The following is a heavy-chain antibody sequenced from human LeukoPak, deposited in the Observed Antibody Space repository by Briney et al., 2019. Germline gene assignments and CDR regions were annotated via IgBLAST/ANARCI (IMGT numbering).Heavy chain of an antibody. D-gene: IGHD3-10*01. V-gene: IGHV3-30*04. Sequence: GGSLRLSCAASGFTFSSYAMHWVRQAPGKGLEWVAVISYDGSNKYYADSVKGRFTISRDNSKNTLYLQMNSLRAEDTAVYYCARDRETTYYYGSFPYWGQGTLVTVSS. CDR2: ISYDGSNK. J-gene: IGHJ4*02. CDR1: GFTFSSYA. CDR3: ARDRETTYYYGSFPY.